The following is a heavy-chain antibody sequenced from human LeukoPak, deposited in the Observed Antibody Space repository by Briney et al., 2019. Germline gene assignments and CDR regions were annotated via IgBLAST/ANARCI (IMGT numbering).Heavy chain of an antibody. Sequence: TSETLSLTCAVSGYSISSSNWWGWIRQPPGKGLEWIGSINYSGSTYYNPSLKSRVTISVDTSKNQFSLKLSSVTAADTAVYYCARRRFVRGPDVVNPFDYWGQGTLVTVSS. CDR1: GYSISSSNW. V-gene: IGHV4-38-2*01. CDR3: ARRRFVRGPDVVNPFDY. J-gene: IGHJ4*02. D-gene: IGHD2-8*01. CDR2: INYSGST.